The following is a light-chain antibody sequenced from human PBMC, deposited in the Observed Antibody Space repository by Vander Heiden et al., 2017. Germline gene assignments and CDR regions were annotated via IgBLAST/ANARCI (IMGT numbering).Light chain of an antibody. Sequence: QSALTQPASVSAPLGQSITISCAGTSSDVGGYDSVSWYQQHPGKAPKLMIYDVTYRPSGVSIRFSGSKSGNTASLTISGLQAEDESDYYCSSYTTTGTRLFGTGTKVTVL. CDR2: DVT. J-gene: IGLJ1*01. V-gene: IGLV2-14*03. CDR3: SSYTTTGTRL. CDR1: SSDVGGYDS.